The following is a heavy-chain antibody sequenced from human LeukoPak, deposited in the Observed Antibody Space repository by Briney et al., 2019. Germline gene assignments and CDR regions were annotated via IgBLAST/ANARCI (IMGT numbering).Heavy chain of an antibody. J-gene: IGHJ4*02. Sequence: GGSLRLSCAASGFTFSSYGMHWVRQAPGKGLEWVAVISYDGSNKYYADSVKGRFTISRDNSKNTLYLQMNSLRAEDTAVYYCAKPLTGSYYYFDYLDYWGQGTLVTVSS. V-gene: IGHV3-30*18. CDR1: GFTFSSYG. D-gene: IGHD3-10*01. CDR3: AKPLTGSYYYFDYLDY. CDR2: ISYDGSNK.